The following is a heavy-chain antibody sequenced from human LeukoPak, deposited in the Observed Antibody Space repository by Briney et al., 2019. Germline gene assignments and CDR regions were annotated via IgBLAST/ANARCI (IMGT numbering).Heavy chain of an antibody. D-gene: IGHD6-13*01. J-gene: IGHJ4*02. CDR3: ARVGSSWYEDYFDY. CDR2: INHSGST. Sequence: SETLSLTCAVYGGSFSGYYWSWIRQPPRKGLEWIGEINHSGSTNYNPSLKSRVTISVDTSKNQFSLKLSSVTAADTAVYYCARVGSSWYEDYFDYWGQGTLVTVSS. CDR1: GGSFSGYY. V-gene: IGHV4-34*01.